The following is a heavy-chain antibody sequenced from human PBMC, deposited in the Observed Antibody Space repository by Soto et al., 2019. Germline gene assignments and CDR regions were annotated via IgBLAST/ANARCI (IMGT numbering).Heavy chain of an antibody. CDR1: GFTFTSSA. D-gene: IGHD1-1*01. Sequence: QMQLVQSGPEVKKPGTSVKVSCKASGFTFTSSAVQWVRQARGQRLEWIGWIVVGSGNTNYAQKFQERVTITRDMSTSTAYMELSSLRSEDTAVYYCAANPWISTYYGMDVWGQGTTVTVSS. CDR3: AANPWISTYYGMDV. V-gene: IGHV1-58*01. J-gene: IGHJ6*02. CDR2: IVVGSGNT.